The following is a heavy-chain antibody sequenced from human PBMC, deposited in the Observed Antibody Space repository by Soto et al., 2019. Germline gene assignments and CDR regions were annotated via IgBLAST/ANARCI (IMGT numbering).Heavy chain of an antibody. CDR2: ISGSGGST. D-gene: IGHD1-26*01. J-gene: IGHJ4*02. Sequence: GGSPRLSCAASGFTFSSYAMSWVRQAPGKGLEWVSAISGSGGSTYYADSVKGRFTISRDNSKNTLYLQMNSLRAEDTAVYYCAKDFGSGSYGNDYWGQGTLVTVSS. V-gene: IGHV3-23*01. CDR1: GFTFSSYA. CDR3: AKDFGSGSYGNDY.